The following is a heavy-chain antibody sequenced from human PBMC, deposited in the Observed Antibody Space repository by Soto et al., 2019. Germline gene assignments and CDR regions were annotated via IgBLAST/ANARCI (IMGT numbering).Heavy chain of an antibody. CDR1: GGSVSNKTYY. D-gene: IGHD4-17*01. CDR2: VYYSGTT. Sequence: LSLTCSVSGGSVSNKTYYWSWIRQPPGKRLEWIGYVYYSGTTNYNPSLKSRVTISVDLSKNQFSLRLSSVTTADTALYYCARTTAVPNTLRSRYFFDYWGQGTLVTVS. J-gene: IGHJ4*02. CDR3: ARTTAVPNTLRSRYFFDY. V-gene: IGHV4-61*01.